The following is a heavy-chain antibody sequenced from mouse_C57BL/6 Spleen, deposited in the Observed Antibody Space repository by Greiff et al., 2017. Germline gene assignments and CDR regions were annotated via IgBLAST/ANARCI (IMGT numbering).Heavy chain of an antibody. J-gene: IGHJ3*01. Sequence: EVQLVESGGGLVQPGGSLSLSCAASGFTFTDYYMSWVRQPPGKALAWLGFIRNKANGYTTEYSASVKGRFIVSSDTSQSILYLQMNALRAEDTAIYYCARANWDPAWFAYWGQGTLVTVSA. CDR2: IRNKANGYTT. V-gene: IGHV7-3*01. D-gene: IGHD4-1*02. CDR1: GFTFTDYY. CDR3: ARANWDPAWFAY.